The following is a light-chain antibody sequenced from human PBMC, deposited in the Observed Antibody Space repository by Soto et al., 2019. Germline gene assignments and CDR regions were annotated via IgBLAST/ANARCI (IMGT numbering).Light chain of an antibody. J-gene: IGKJ2*01. CDR1: QSVSSNY. CDR3: QQYGSSPPYT. Sequence: EIVLTQSPGTLSLSPGEGATLSCRASQSVSSNYLAWYQQKPGQAPRLLIFGASNRASDIPDRCSGSGSGTDFTLTISRLEPEDFAVYYCQQYGSSPPYTFGQGTKLEIK. CDR2: GAS. V-gene: IGKV3-20*01.